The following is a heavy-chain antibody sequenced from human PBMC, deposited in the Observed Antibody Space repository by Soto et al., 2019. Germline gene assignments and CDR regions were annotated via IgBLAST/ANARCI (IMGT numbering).Heavy chain of an antibody. Sequence: PSETLSLTCTVSGGSISSGDYYWSWIRQPPGKGLEWTGYIYYSGSTYYNPSLRSRVTISVDTSKNQFSLKLRSVTAADTAVYYCARTAANVDYYFDSWNQEILVTVSS. J-gene: IGHJ4*02. CDR3: ARTAANVDYYFDS. CDR2: IYYSGST. V-gene: IGHV4-30-4*01. CDR1: GGSISSGDYY. D-gene: IGHD4-17*01.